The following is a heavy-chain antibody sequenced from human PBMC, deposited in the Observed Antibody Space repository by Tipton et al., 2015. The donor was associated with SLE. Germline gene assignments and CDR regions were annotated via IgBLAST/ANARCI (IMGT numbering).Heavy chain of an antibody. J-gene: IGHJ4*02. CDR3: TQGNFNWGFFDA. Sequence: RSLRLSCTGSGFSFGDYVMNWVRQAPGKGLEWVGFIRGKAYGGTTEYAASVKGSFNISRDDSKTIAYLQMDRLKIEDTAVYYCTQGNFNWGFFDAWGRGTRVTVSS. V-gene: IGHV3-49*04. CDR1: GFSFGDYV. D-gene: IGHD7-27*01. CDR2: IRGKAYGGTT.